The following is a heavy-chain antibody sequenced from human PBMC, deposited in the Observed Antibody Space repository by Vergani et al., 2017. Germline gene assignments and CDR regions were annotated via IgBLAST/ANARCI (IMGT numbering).Heavy chain of an antibody. CDR3: AKPVGTSAIMDGYTM. Sequence: QLHLQESGPGLVKPSETLSLPCTVSGGSISSNFYYWGWIRQSPGKGLEWIGSISSSGSSYSNPSLQSRVTMSVDTSTNQVSLRLSSVTAADTALYYCAKPVGTSAIMDGYTMWGQGTMVTVSS. J-gene: IGHJ3*02. D-gene: IGHD5/OR15-5a*01. CDR1: GGSISSNFYY. CDR2: ISSSGSS. V-gene: IGHV4-39*01.